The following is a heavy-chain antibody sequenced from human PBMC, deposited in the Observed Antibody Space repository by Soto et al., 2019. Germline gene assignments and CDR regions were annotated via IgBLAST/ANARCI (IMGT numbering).Heavy chain of an antibody. CDR2: ISAYNGNT. J-gene: IGHJ1*01. Sequence: ASVKVSCKASGYTLTSYGISWVRQAPGQGLEWMGWISAYNGNTNYAQKLQGRVTMTTDTSTSTAYMELRSLRSDDTAVYYCACSCGAQLSEYFQHWGQGTLVTVSS. CDR3: ACSCGAQLSEYFQH. D-gene: IGHD2-2*01. CDR1: GYTLTSYG. V-gene: IGHV1-18*01.